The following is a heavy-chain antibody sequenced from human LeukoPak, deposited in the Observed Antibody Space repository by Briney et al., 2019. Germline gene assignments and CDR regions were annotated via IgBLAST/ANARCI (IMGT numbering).Heavy chain of an antibody. CDR3: ARAISGGSPITASDY. V-gene: IGHV1-2*02. CDR2: INPNSDFT. J-gene: IGHJ4*02. D-gene: IGHD2-15*01. Sequence: ASVKVSCKASGYTFTGYYMHWVRQAPGQGLEWMGWINPNSDFTNIARNFQGRVTMTSDTSISTAYMELSRLRSDDTAVYYCARAISGGSPITASDYWGQGTLVTVSS. CDR1: GYTFTGYY.